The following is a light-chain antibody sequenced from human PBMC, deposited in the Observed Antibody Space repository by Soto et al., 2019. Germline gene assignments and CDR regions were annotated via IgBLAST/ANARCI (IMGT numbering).Light chain of an antibody. CDR3: QQCNTFWT. CDR2: DVS. CDR1: QTIGSW. V-gene: IGKV1-5*01. Sequence: DIQMTQSPSTLSASVLDRVIITCRASQTIGSWLAWYQQKPGKAPKLLIYDVSSLESGVPSRFSGSGSGTEFTLTISSLQPDDSATYYCQQCNTFWTFGQGTKVDIK. J-gene: IGKJ1*01.